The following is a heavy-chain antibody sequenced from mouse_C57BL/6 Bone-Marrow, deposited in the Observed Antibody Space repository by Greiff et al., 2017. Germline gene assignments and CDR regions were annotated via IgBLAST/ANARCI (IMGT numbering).Heavy chain of an antibody. CDR1: GYTFTSYW. J-gene: IGHJ1*03. CDR3: ARDGSRYFDV. D-gene: IGHD1-1*01. V-gene: IGHV1-64*01. CDR2: IHPNSGST. Sequence: QVHVRQPGAELVKPGASVTLSCKASGYTFTSYWMHWVKQRPGQGLEWIGMIHPNSGSTNYNEKFKSKATLTVDKPSSTAYMQLSSLTSEDSAVYYCARDGSRYFDVWGTGTTVTVSS.